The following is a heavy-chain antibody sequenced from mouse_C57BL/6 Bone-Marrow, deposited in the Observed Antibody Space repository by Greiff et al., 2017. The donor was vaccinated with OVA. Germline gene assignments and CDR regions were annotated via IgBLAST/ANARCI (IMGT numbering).Heavy chain of an antibody. CDR3: ARDRYYGSSLYYAMDY. D-gene: IGHD1-1*01. Sequence: EVQLVESEGGLVQPGSSMKLSCTASGFTFSDYYMAWVRQVPEKGLEWVANINYDGSSTYYLDSLKSRFIISRDNAKNILYLQMSSLKSEDTATYYCARDRYYGSSLYYAMDYWGQGTSVTVSS. V-gene: IGHV5-16*01. CDR1: GFTFSDYY. J-gene: IGHJ4*01. CDR2: INYDGSST.